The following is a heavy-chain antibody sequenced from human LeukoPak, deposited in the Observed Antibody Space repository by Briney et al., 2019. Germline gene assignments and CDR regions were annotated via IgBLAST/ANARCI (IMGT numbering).Heavy chain of an antibody. CDR1: GFSFSTSGMR. D-gene: IGHD1-26*01. V-gene: IGHV2-70*04. CDR2: IDWDDDK. Sequence: SGPTLVNPTQTLTLTCTFSGFSFSTSGMRVTWIRQPPGKALEWLARIDWDDDKFYSTSLKTRLSISKDTSKNQVGLAMTNMDPVDTATYYCARIRVGATYFDYWGQGTLVTVSS. J-gene: IGHJ4*02. CDR3: ARIRVGATYFDY.